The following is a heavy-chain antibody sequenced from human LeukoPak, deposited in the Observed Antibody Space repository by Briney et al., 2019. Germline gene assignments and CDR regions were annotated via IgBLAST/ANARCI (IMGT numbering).Heavy chain of an antibody. CDR2: ISSSSSTI. J-gene: IGHJ4*02. V-gene: IGHV3-48*04. CDR1: GFTFSSYS. CDR3: ARASYGSGMAFDY. D-gene: IGHD3-10*01. Sequence: GGSPRLSCAASGFTFSSYSMNWVRQAPGKGLEWVSYISSSSSTIYYADSVKGRFTISRDNAKNSLYLQMNSLRAEDTAVYYCARASYGSGMAFDYWGQGTLVTVSS.